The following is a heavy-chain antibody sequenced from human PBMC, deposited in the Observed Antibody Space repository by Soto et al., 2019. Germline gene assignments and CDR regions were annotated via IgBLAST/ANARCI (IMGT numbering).Heavy chain of an antibody. Sequence: QVQLVQSGAEVKKPGASVKVSCKASGYTFTSYCMHWVRQAPGQGLEWMGIINPSGGSTSYAQKFQGRVTMTRDTSMSTVYMELSSLRSEDTAVYYCAQLGYCSSTSCRMPDFDYWGQGTLVTVSS. CDR1: GYTFTSYC. D-gene: IGHD2-2*03. CDR3: AQLGYCSSTSCRMPDFDY. V-gene: IGHV1-46*03. CDR2: INPSGGST. J-gene: IGHJ4*02.